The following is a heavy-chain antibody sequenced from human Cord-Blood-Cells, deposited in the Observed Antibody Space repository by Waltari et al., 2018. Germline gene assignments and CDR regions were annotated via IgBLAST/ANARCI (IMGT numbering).Heavy chain of an antibody. CDR3: ARGPPKGSLIFGVAWTWFDP. CDR2: INHSGST. CDR1: GGSSSGYY. D-gene: IGHD3-3*01. V-gene: IGHV4-34*01. Sequence: QLQLPQWGAGMLKPSETLSRPCAVYGGSSSGYYWSLSRPTPGKGREWIGEINHSGSTTYNPSLKSRVTISVDTSKNQFSLKLSSVTAADTAVYYCARGPPKGSLIFGVAWTWFDPWGQGTLVTVSS. J-gene: IGHJ5*02.